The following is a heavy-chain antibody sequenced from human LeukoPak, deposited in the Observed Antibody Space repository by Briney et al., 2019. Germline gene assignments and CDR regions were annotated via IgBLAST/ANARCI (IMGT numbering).Heavy chain of an antibody. V-gene: IGHV4-39*02. CDR2: IYSSGST. CDR3: GRAPDY. Sequence: SETLSLTCTVSGGSISSTSYYWGWIRQPPGKGLEWIGSIYSSGSTYYSPSLKSRVTMSEDTSKAHFSLKLSSVTAADTAVYYCGRAPDYWGQGTLVTVSS. J-gene: IGHJ4*02. CDR1: GGSISSTSYY.